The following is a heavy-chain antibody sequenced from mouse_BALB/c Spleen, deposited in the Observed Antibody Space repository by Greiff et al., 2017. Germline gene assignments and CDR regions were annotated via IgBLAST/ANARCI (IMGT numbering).Heavy chain of an antibody. CDR3: ARSVYYGNYGGY. V-gene: IGHV14-3*02. D-gene: IGHD2-1*01. CDR1: GFNIKDTY. CDR2: IDPANGNT. Sequence: VQLQQSGAELVKPGASVKLSCTASGFNIKDTYMHWVKQRPEQGLEWIGRIDPANGNTKYDPKFQGKATITADTSSNTAYLQLSSLTSEDTAVYDCARSVYYGNYGGYWGQGTTLTVSS. J-gene: IGHJ2*01.